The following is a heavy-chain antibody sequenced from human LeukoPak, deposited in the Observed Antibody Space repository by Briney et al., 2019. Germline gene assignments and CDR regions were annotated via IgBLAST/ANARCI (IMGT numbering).Heavy chain of an antibody. D-gene: IGHD3-9*01. CDR1: GGSISSSSYY. J-gene: IGHJ4*02. CDR2: IYYSGST. CDR3: ARWPRGYYDILTGYYTPYLIDY. V-gene: IGHV4-39*01. Sequence: PSETLSLTCTVSGGSISSSSYYWGWLRQPPGTGLEWIGSIYYSGSTYYNPSLKSRVTISVDTSKNQFSLKLSSVTAADTAVYYCARWPRGYYDILTGYYTPYLIDYWGQGTLVTVSS.